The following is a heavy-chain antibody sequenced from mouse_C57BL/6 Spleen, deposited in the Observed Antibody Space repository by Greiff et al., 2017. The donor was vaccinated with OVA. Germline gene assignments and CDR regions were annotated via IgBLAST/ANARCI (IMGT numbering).Heavy chain of an antibody. CDR2: ISDGGSYT. J-gene: IGHJ1*03. CDR1: GFTFSSYA. D-gene: IGHD1-1*01. CDR3: ARDRYGSSYWYFDD. V-gene: IGHV5-4*01. Sequence: EVKLVESGGGLVKPGGSLKLSCAASGFTFSSYAMSWVRQTPEKRLEWVATISDGGSYTYYPDNVKGRFTISRDNAKNNLYLQMSHLKSEDTAMYYCARDRYGSSYWYFDDWGTGTTVTVSS.